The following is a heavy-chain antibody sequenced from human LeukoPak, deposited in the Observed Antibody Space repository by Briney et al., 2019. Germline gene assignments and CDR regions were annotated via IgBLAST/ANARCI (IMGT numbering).Heavy chain of an antibody. CDR3: ARSFLSIAAAATDY. D-gene: IGHD6-13*01. Sequence: PGGALRLSCAASGFTFSSYSMNWVGQAAGKGVEGVSSISSSSSYIYYADSVKGRFTISRDNAKNSLYLQMNSLRAEDTAVYYCARSFLSIAAAATDYWGQGTLVTVSS. CDR1: GFTFSSYS. V-gene: IGHV3-21*01. J-gene: IGHJ4*02. CDR2: ISSSSSYI.